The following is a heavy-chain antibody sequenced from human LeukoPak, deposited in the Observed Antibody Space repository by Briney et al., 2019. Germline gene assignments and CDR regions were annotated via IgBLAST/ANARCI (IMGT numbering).Heavy chain of an antibody. D-gene: IGHD2-2*01. CDR3: ASQYCSSTSCLDDFDY. Sequence: KPSETLSLTCAVSGYSISSGYYWGWIRQPPGKGLEWIGSIYHSGSTYYNPSLKSRVTISVDTSKNQFSLKLSSVTAADTAVYYCASQYCSSTSCLDDFDYWGQGTLVTVSS. V-gene: IGHV4-38-2*01. CDR2: IYHSGST. J-gene: IGHJ4*02. CDR1: GYSISSGYY.